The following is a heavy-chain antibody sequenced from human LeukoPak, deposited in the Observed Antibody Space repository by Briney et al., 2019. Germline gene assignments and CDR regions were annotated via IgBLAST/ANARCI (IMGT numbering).Heavy chain of an antibody. D-gene: IGHD6-19*01. CDR3: ARGSPYHRGQWPKLYYYYMDV. V-gene: IGHV4-34*01. CDR2: INHSGST. Sequence: SETLSLTCAVYGGSFSGYYWSWIRQPPGKGLEWIGEINHSGSTNYNPSLKSRVTISVDTSKNQFSLKLSSVTAADTAVYYCARGSPYHRGQWPKLYYYYMDVWGKGTTVTVSS. CDR1: GGSFSGYY. J-gene: IGHJ6*03.